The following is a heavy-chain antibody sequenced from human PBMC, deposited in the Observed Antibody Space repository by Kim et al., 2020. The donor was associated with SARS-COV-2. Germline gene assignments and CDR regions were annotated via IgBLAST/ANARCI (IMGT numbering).Heavy chain of an antibody. J-gene: IGHJ3*01. D-gene: IGHD2-2*01. CDR1: GFTFSSYG. V-gene: IGHV3-30*18. CDR3: AKEEDCSSTSCYFAEDA. CDR2: ISYDGSNK. Sequence: GGSLRLSCAASGFTFSSYGMHWVRQAPGKGLEWVAVISYDGSNKYYADSVKGRFTISRDNSKNTLYLQMNSLRAEDTAVYYCAKEEDCSSTSCYFAEDA.